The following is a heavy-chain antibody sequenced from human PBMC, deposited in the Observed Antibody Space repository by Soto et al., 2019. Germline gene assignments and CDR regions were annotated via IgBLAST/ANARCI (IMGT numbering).Heavy chain of an antibody. CDR2: ITSTDGGTT. V-gene: IGHV3-15*01. Sequence: EVQLVASGGGLVKPGGSLRLSCVASGFTFTNAWMSWVRQAPGKGLEWVGRITSTDGGTTDYAAPVKGRFTISRDDSKNTLYLQMNSLKTEDTAVYYCTTTLGQYQLPTFRWGKGTLVTVSS. CDR3: TTTLGQYQLPTFR. CDR1: GFTFTNAW. D-gene: IGHD2-2*01. J-gene: IGHJ4*02.